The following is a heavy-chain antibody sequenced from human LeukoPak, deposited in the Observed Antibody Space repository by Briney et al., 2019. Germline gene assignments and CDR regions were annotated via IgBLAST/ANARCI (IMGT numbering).Heavy chain of an antibody. CDR2: INHSGST. Sequence: SETLSLTCGVYGGSFSGYYWSWIRQPPGKGLEWIGEINHSGSTNYNPSLKSRVTISVDTSKNQFSLKPSSVTAADTAVYYCAKESCSGGSCYIFDYWGQGTLVTVSS. CDR1: GGSFSGYY. V-gene: IGHV4-34*01. CDR3: AKESCSGGSCYIFDY. D-gene: IGHD2-15*01. J-gene: IGHJ4*02.